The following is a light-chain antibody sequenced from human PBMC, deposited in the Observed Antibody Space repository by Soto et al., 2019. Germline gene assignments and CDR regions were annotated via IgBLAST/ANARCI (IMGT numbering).Light chain of an antibody. J-gene: IGLJ3*02. CDR3: QSYDSSLSAWV. Sequence: QSVLTQPPSVSGAPGQRVTISCTASSSNIGAGYDVHWYQQLPGTAPKLLIYGNTNRPSGVPDRFSGSKSGTSASLAITGLQAEDEADYYCQSYDSSLSAWVFGGGTKQTVL. V-gene: IGLV1-40*01. CDR1: SSNIGAGYD. CDR2: GNT.